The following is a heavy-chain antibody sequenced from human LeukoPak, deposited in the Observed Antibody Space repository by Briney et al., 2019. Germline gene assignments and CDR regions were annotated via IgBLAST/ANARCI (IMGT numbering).Heavy chain of an antibody. J-gene: IGHJ4*02. CDR2: INPSGGST. CDR1: GYTFTSYY. Sequence: GAPVKVSCKASGYTFTSYYMHWVRQAPGQGLEWMGIINPSGGSTSYAQKFQGRVTMTRDMSTSTVYMELSSLRSEDTAVYYCARAAERYFDWFPAPFDYWGQGTLVTVSS. D-gene: IGHD3-9*01. V-gene: IGHV1-46*01. CDR3: ARAAERYFDWFPAPFDY.